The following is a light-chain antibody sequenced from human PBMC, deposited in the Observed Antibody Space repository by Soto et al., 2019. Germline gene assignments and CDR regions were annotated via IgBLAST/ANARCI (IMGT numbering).Light chain of an antibody. J-gene: IGLJ3*02. Sequence: QLVLTQPPSASGTPGQRVTISCSGSSSNIGSKTVNWYQQLPGTAPKLLIYSNNERPSGVPDRFSGSKSGTSASLAISGLQSEDEADYYCAAWDDSLNGRNWVFGGGTQLTVL. CDR2: SNN. V-gene: IGLV1-44*01. CDR1: SSNIGSKT. CDR3: AAWDDSLNGRNWV.